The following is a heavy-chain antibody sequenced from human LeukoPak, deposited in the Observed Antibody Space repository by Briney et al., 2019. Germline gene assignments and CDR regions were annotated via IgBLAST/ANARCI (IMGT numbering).Heavy chain of an antibody. CDR3: ARVDIVVVVAATPAFDI. V-gene: IGHV1-69*06. Sequence: SVKVSCKASGGTFSSYAISWVRQAPGQGLEWMGGIIPIFGTANYAQKFQGRVTITADKSTSTAYMELSSLRSEDTAVYYCARVDIVVVVAATPAFDIWGQGTMVTVSS. CDR2: IIPIFGTA. CDR1: GGTFSSYA. J-gene: IGHJ3*02. D-gene: IGHD2-15*01.